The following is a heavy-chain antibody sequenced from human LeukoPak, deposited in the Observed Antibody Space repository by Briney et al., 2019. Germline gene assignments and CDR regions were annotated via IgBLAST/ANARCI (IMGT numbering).Heavy chain of an antibody. Sequence: GGSLRLSCAASGFTFSSYSMNWVRQAPGKGLEWVSSISSSSSYIYYADSVKGRFTISRDNAKNSLYLQMNSLRAEDTAVYYCARASSRFGELYWFDPRGQGTLVTVSS. V-gene: IGHV3-21*01. CDR1: GFTFSSYS. J-gene: IGHJ5*02. CDR2: ISSSSSYI. CDR3: ARASSRFGELYWFDP. D-gene: IGHD3-10*01.